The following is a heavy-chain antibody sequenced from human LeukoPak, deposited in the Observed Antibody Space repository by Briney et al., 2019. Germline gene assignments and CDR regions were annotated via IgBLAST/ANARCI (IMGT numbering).Heavy chain of an antibody. CDR2: IKCDGSEK. V-gene: IGHV3-52*01. Sequence: PGGSLRLSCAASGFTFSSSWMHWVCQAPEKGLEWVADIKCDGSEKYYVDSVKGRLTISRDNAKNSLYLQVNSLRAEDMTVYYCVRGLGDILTSYYRSPIHWGQGTLVTVSS. J-gene: IGHJ4*02. D-gene: IGHD3-9*01. CDR3: VRGLGDILTSYYRSPIH. CDR1: GFTFSSSW.